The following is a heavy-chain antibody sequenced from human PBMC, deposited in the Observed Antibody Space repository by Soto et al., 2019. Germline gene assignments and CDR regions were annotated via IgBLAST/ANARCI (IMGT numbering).Heavy chain of an antibody. Sequence: GGSLRLSCAASGFMFSAYGMHWVRQAPGKGLEWVAVISYDGSNKHYTDSVKDRFTISRDNSKSTLYLQMNSLRGEDTAVYYCAKDQSHVVVVSAAMDVWGKGTTVTVSS. CDR3: AKDQSHVVVVSAAMDV. V-gene: IGHV3-30*18. CDR1: GFMFSAYG. D-gene: IGHD2-15*01. CDR2: ISYDGSNK. J-gene: IGHJ6*04.